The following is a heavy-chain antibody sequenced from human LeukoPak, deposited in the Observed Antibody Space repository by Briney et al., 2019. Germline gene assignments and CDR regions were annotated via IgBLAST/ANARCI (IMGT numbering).Heavy chain of an antibody. Sequence: GRSLRLSCAASGFTFDDYAMHWVRQAPGKGLEWVSGISWNSGSIGYADSVKGRFTISRDNAKNSLYLQMNSLRAEDTAVYYCARDLYGYSRNQGAFDIWGQGTMVTVSS. V-gene: IGHV3-9*01. D-gene: IGHD6-13*01. J-gene: IGHJ3*02. CDR3: ARDLYGYSRNQGAFDI. CDR1: GFTFDDYA. CDR2: ISWNSGSI.